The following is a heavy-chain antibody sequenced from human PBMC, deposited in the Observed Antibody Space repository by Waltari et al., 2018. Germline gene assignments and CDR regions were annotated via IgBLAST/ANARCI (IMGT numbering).Heavy chain of an antibody. J-gene: IGHJ4*02. Sequence: QVQLVESGGGVVQPGRSLRLSCAASGFTFSSYGMHWVRQAPGKGLEWVAVIWYDGSNKYYADSVKGRFTSSRDNSKNTLYLQMNSLRAEDTAVYYCARGGDYGDYFDYWGQGTLVTVSS. CDR3: ARGGDYGDYFDY. CDR1: GFTFSSYG. CDR2: IWYDGSNK. V-gene: IGHV3-33*01. D-gene: IGHD4-17*01.